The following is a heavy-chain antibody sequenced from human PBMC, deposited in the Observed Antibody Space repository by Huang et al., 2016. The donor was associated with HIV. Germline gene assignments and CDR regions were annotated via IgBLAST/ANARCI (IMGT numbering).Heavy chain of an antibody. CDR3: ARDPLDSGCGTKGRVFDV. CDR2: IRTTNGNT. D-gene: IGHD1-26*01. V-gene: IGHV1-18*03. CDR1: GYTFSCYG. Sequence: QVQLVQSGSEVKKPGASLKVSCKASGYTFSCYGITWVRRAPGQGVEWMGGIRTTNGNTNYDREFQGRVTMTAGTARSTVYMELRSLTADDMAVYYCARDPLDSGCGTKGRVFDVWGQGTMVTVSS. J-gene: IGHJ3*01.